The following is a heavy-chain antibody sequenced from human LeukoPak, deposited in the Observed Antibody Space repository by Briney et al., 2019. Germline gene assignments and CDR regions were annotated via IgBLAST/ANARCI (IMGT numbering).Heavy chain of an antibody. CDR2: IRYDGSSK. D-gene: IGHD1-1*01. Sequence: GGSLRLSCAASGFTFSSYGMHWVRQAPGKGLEWVAFIRYDGSSKYYADSVKGRFTISRGNSKNTLYLQMNSLRAEDTAVYYCAKAGGRLRLDLDYWGQGTLVTVSS. CDR3: AKAGGRLRLDLDY. CDR1: GFTFSSYG. V-gene: IGHV3-30*02. J-gene: IGHJ4*02.